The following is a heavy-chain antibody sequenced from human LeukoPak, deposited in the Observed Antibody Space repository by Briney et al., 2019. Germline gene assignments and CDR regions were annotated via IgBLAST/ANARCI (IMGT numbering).Heavy chain of an antibody. Sequence: PGGSLRLSCAASGFTFSSYSMNWVRQAPGKGLEWVSSISTSSSYIYYADSVKGRVTISRDNARNSLYLQMNSLRAEDTAVYYCARDGGSSWYFDYWGQGTLATVSS. CDR3: ARDGGSSWYFDY. V-gene: IGHV3-21*01. CDR2: ISTSSSYI. J-gene: IGHJ4*02. CDR1: GFTFSSYS. D-gene: IGHD6-13*01.